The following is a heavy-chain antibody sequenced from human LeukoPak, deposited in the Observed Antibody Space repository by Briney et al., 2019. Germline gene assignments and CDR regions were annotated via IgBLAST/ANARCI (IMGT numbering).Heavy chain of an antibody. J-gene: IGHJ3*02. CDR1: GGSISSGNYY. V-gene: IGHV4-61*01. CDR3: ARYGTRVAFDI. Sequence: PSQTLSLTCTVSGGSISSGNYYWSWIRQPPGKGLEWIGYIYYSGSTNYNPSLKSRVTISVDTSKNQFSLKLSSVTAADTAVYYCARYGTRVAFDIWGQGTMVTVSS. D-gene: IGHD3-10*01. CDR2: IYYSGST.